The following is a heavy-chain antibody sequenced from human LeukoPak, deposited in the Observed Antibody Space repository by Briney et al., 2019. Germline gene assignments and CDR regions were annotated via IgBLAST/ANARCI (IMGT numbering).Heavy chain of an antibody. Sequence: ASVKVSCKASGYTFTGYYMHWVRQAPGQGLEWMGWINPNSGGTNYAQKLQGRVTMTTDTSTSTAYMELRSLRSDDTAVYYCARDGNSGYDSGYYYYMDVWGKGTTVTVSS. CDR1: GYTFTGYY. V-gene: IGHV1-2*02. CDR2: INPNSGGT. J-gene: IGHJ6*03. CDR3: ARDGNSGYDSGYYYYMDV. D-gene: IGHD5-12*01.